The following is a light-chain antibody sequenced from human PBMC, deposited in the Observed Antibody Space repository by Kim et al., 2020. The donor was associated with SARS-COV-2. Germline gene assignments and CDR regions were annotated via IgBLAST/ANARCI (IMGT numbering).Light chain of an antibody. J-gene: IGKJ4*01. CDR1: QSVSSY. V-gene: IGKV3-11*01. Sequence: LSPGESATLACRASQSVSSYLAWYQQKPGQAPRLLIYDASNRATGIPARFSGSGSGTDFTLTISSLEPEDFAVYYCQQRSNWFLTFGGGTKVDIK. CDR2: DAS. CDR3: QQRSNWFLT.